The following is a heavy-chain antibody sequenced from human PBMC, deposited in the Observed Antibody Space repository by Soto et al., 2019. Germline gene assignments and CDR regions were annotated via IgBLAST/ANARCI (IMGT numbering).Heavy chain of an antibody. J-gene: IGHJ4*02. Sequence: PSETLSLTCTVSGGSLSSYHWTWIRQPPGKGLEWIGYIYYSGSTNYNPSLKSRVTISVDTSKNQFSLKLSSVTAADTAVYYCARGLWLKKNYFDYWGQGTLVTVSS. CDR3: ARGLWLKKNYFDY. CDR1: GGSLSSYH. V-gene: IGHV4-59*01. D-gene: IGHD5-18*01. CDR2: IYYSGST.